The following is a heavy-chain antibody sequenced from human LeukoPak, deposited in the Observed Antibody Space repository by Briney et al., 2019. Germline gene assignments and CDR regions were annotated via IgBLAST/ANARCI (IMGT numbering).Heavy chain of an antibody. CDR3: ARDLEGWELPYFDY. CDR2: IKQDGSEK. CDR1: GFTFSSYW. J-gene: IGHJ4*02. Sequence: GGSLRLSCAASGFTFSSYWMSWVRQAPGKGLEWVVNIKQDGSEKYYVDSVKGRFTISRDNAKNSLYLQMNSLRAEDTAVYYCARDLEGWELPYFDYWGQGTLVSVSS. V-gene: IGHV3-7*01. D-gene: IGHD1-26*01.